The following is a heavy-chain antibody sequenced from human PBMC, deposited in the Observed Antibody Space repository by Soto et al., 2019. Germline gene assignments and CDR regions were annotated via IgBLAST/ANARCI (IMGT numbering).Heavy chain of an antibody. V-gene: IGHV4-4*07. Sequence: SETLSLTCSVSGGSISSYYWSWIRQPAGKGLEWIGRIYTSGSTNYNPSLKSRVTMSVDTSKNQFSLKLSSVTAADTAVYYCARDPSSSSWYGLGYWGQGTLVTVSS. J-gene: IGHJ4*02. D-gene: IGHD6-13*01. CDR1: GGSISSYY. CDR2: IYTSGST. CDR3: ARDPSSSSWYGLGY.